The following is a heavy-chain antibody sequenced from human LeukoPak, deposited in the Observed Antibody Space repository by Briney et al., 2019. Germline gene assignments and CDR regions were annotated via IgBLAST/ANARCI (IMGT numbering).Heavy chain of an antibody. V-gene: IGHV1-8*01. Sequence: GASVKVSCKASGYTFTSYDINWVRQATGQGLEWIGWMNPNSGNTGYAQKFQGRVTMTRNTSISTAYMELSSLRSEDTAVYYCARGGIYYYGSGSYFRFDPWGQGTLVTVSS. CDR2: MNPNSGNT. D-gene: IGHD3-10*01. J-gene: IGHJ5*02. CDR1: GYTFTSYD. CDR3: ARGGIYYYGSGSYFRFDP.